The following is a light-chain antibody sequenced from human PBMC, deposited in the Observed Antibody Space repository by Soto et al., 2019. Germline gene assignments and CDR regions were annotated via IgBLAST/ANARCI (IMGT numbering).Light chain of an antibody. CDR1: DIATKG. CDR2: DDN. J-gene: IGLJ1*01. V-gene: IGLV3-21*02. CDR3: QVWDSSSDHYV. Sequence: SYELTQPPSVSVAPGQTARISCGGDDIATKGVHWSQQKPGQAPVLVVYDDNDRPSGIPERLPGSNSGDTATLTISRVEAGDEADYYCQVWDSSSDHYVFGSGPKVTVL.